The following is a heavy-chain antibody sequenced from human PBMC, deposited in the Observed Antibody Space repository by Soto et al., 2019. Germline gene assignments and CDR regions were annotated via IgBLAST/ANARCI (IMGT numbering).Heavy chain of an antibody. D-gene: IGHD1-1*01. CDR2: INPNDGGT. CDR3: ARDPWDDGGVTLDY. V-gene: IGHV1-2*02. CDR1: GYTFTNYF. J-gene: IGHJ4*02. Sequence: ASVKVSCKPSGYTFTNYFIQWLRQAPGQGLEWMGWINPNDGGTNYAQKFQGRVAVTSDTSISTAYMELSSLTSDDTAVYCCARDPWDDGGVTLDYWGQGTLVTVSS.